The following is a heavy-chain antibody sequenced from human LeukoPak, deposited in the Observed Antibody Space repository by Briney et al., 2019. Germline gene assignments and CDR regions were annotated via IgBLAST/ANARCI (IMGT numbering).Heavy chain of an antibody. J-gene: IGHJ4*02. D-gene: IGHD6-13*01. CDR3: ARASSSWSFDY. CDR1: GFTFSSYA. CDR2: ISYDGSNK. Sequence: GGSLRLSCAASGFTFSSYAMHWVRQAPGKGLEGVAVISYDGSNKYYADSVKGRFTISRDNSKNTLYLQMNSLRAKDTAVYYCARASSSWSFDYGGQGTLVTVS. V-gene: IGHV3-30*04.